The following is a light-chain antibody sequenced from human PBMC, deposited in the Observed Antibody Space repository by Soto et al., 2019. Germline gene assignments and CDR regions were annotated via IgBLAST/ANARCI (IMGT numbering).Light chain of an antibody. V-gene: IGKV1-39*01. Sequence: DTQMTQSPSSLSASGGERVTITCRASQNIINYLNWYQQKPGKAPQLLIYVASRLESGVPSRFSGSGSGTDFTLTISSLQPEDFATYYCQQSYNAPITFGQGTRLEI. CDR1: QNIINY. CDR3: QQSYNAPIT. J-gene: IGKJ5*01. CDR2: VAS.